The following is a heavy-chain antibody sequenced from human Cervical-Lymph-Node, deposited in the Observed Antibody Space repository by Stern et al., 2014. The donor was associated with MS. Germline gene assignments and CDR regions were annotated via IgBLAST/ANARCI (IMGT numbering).Heavy chain of an antibody. V-gene: IGHV1-69*01. CDR2: IFPVFGTP. CDR1: GGTFSKFP. Sequence: QMQLGQYGAGVTKPGSSVTVSCKASGGTFSKFPISWVRQAPGQGLEGMGGIFPVFGTPTYAQEFRGRVTITAAVSTSTVYMELSSLRSDDTAVYYCALSSETSDRWYSLGYDLWGQGTLVTVSS. CDR3: ALSSETSDRWYSLGYDL. J-gene: IGHJ5*02. D-gene: IGHD6-13*01.